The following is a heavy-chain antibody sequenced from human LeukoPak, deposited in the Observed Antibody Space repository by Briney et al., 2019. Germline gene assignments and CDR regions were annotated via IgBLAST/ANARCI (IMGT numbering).Heavy chain of an antibody. CDR1: GFTFSIYA. CDR3: AKVAIDYGSGSYYVSLYYFDY. CDR2: ISGSGGST. V-gene: IGHV3-23*01. J-gene: IGHJ4*02. Sequence: GGSLRLSCAASGFTFSIYAMSWVRQAPGKGREWVSDISGSGGSTYYADSVKGRFTISRDNPKNTLYLQMNSLIAEHTAVYYCAKVAIDYGSGSYYVSLYYFDYWGQGTLVTVSS. D-gene: IGHD3-10*01.